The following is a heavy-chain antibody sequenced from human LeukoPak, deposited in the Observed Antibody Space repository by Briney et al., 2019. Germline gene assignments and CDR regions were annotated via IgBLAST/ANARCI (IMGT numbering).Heavy chain of an antibody. V-gene: IGHV4-34*01. CDR2: INHSGST. D-gene: IGHD1-1*01. J-gene: IGHJ6*02. CDR1: GGSISSYY. Sequence: PSETLSLTCTVSGGSISSYYWSWIRQPPGKGLEWIGEINHSGSTNYNPSLKSRVTISVDTSKNQFSLKLSSVTAADTAVYYCVGQLRLNYYYGMDVWGQGTTVTVSS. CDR3: VGQLRLNYYYGMDV.